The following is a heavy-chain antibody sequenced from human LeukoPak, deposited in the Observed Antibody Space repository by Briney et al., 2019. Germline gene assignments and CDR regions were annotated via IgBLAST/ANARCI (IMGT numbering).Heavy chain of an antibody. J-gene: IGHJ4*02. CDR3: ARPPEEYQQDHFDY. CDR1: GGSISSYY. D-gene: IGHD2-2*01. Sequence: SETLSLTCTVSGGSISSYYWSWIRQPPGKGLEWIGYIYYSGSTNYNPSLKSRVTISVDTSKNQFSLKLSSVTAADTAVYYCARPPEEYQQDHFDYWGQGTLVTVSS. V-gene: IGHV4-59*01. CDR2: IYYSGST.